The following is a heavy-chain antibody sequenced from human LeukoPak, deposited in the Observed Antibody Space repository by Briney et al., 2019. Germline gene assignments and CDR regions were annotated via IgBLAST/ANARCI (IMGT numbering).Heavy chain of an antibody. D-gene: IGHD3-9*01. J-gene: IGHJ4*02. Sequence: GRSQRLSCAASGFTFDDYAMHWVRQAPGKGLEWVSGISWNSGSIGYADSVKGRFTISRDNAKNSLYLQMNSLRAEDTALYYCAKDINGNYDILTGCFDYWGQGTLVTVSS. CDR2: ISWNSGSI. V-gene: IGHV3-9*01. CDR1: GFTFDDYA. CDR3: AKDINGNYDILTGCFDY.